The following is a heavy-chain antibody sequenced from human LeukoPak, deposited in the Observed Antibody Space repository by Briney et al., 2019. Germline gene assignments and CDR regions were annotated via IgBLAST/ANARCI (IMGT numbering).Heavy chain of an antibody. Sequence: ASVKVSCKASGYTFTSYDINWVRQATGHGLEWMGWMNPNSGNTGYAQKFQGRVTMTRNTSISTAYMELSSLRSEDTAVYYCARGLVVMTSLYDYWGQGTLVTVSS. J-gene: IGHJ4*02. CDR2: MNPNSGNT. CDR3: ARGLVVMTSLYDY. CDR1: GYTFTSYD. V-gene: IGHV1-8*01. D-gene: IGHD3-22*01.